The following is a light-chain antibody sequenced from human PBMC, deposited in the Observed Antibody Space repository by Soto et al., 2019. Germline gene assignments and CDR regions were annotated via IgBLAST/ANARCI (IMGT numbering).Light chain of an antibody. CDR2: DAS. CDR1: QNVRNSR. CDR3: HQYDSIVQT. J-gene: IGKJ1*01. Sequence: DIVLTQSPATLSLSPGKSATLSCRARQNVRNSRLAWYQQKPGQPPRLLIYDASTRATATPERFSGSGSGTDFTLTISRLEPEDFAGYYCHQYDSIVQTFGQGTKVDIK. V-gene: IGKV3-20*01.